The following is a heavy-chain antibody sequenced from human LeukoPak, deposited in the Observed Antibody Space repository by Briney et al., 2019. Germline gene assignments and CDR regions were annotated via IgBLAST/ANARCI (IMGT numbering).Heavy chain of an antibody. Sequence: SETLSLTCTVSGGSISSYYWSWIRQPAGKGLECIGRIYTSGSTNYNPSLKSRVTMSVDTSTNQFSLKLSSVTAADTAVYYCARDHHYDFWSGYQYYFDYWGQGTLVTVSS. V-gene: IGHV4-4*07. J-gene: IGHJ4*02. CDR2: IYTSGST. CDR3: ARDHHYDFWSGYQYYFDY. CDR1: GGSISSYY. D-gene: IGHD3-3*01.